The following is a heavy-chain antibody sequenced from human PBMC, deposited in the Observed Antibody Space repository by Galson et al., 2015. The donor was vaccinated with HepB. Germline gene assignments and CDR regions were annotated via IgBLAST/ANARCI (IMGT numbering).Heavy chain of an antibody. J-gene: IGHJ4*02. CDR3: ARETYGDYVGYYFDY. V-gene: IGHV4-31*03. Sequence: TLSLTCTVSGGSISSGGYYWSWIRQHPGKGLEWIGYIYYSGSTYYNPSLKSRVTISVDTSKNQFSLKLSSVTAADTAVYYCARETYGDYVGYYFDYWGQGTLVTVSS. CDR1: GGSISSGGYY. CDR2: IYYSGST. D-gene: IGHD4-17*01.